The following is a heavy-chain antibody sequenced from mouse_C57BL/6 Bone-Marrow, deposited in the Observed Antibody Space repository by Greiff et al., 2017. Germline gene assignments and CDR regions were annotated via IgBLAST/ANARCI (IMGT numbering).Heavy chain of an antibody. CDR3: ARRNWRMFDY. CDR1: GFTFSSYG. D-gene: IGHD4-1*01. Sequence: EVQGVESGGDLVKPGGSLKLSCAASGFTFSSYGMSWVRQTPDKRLEWVATIRSGGSYTYYPDSVKGRFTFSRDNAKNTLYLQMSSLKSEDTAMYYCARRNWRMFDYWGQGTTLTVSS. V-gene: IGHV5-6*01. J-gene: IGHJ2*01. CDR2: IRSGGSYT.